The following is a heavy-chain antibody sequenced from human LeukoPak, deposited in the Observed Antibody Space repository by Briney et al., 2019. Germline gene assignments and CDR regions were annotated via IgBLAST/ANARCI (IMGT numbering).Heavy chain of an antibody. CDR3: ARRFDTSGWVDY. J-gene: IGHJ4*02. Sequence: SSETLSLTCTVSGGSISGYYWSWIRQPPGKGLESIGYIYSSGSTNSNPSLKSRVTISVDSSKNQFSLKLTSVTAADTAVYYCARRFDTSGWVDYWGQGTLVTVS. CDR2: IYSSGST. D-gene: IGHD6-19*01. CDR1: GGSISGYY. V-gene: IGHV4-59*08.